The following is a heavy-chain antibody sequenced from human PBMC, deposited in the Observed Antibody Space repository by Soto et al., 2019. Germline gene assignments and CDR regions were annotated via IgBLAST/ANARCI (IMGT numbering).Heavy chain of an antibody. Sequence: SVDAVGCRRQDKGQGLEWMGGIIPIFGTANYAQKFQGRVTITADESTSTAYMELSSLRSEDTAVYYCARDLPDSSGDNWFDPWGQGTLVTVSS. V-gene: IGHV1-69*01. CDR1: SVDA. D-gene: IGHD3-22*01. CDR2: IIPIFGTA. J-gene: IGHJ5*02. CDR3: ARDLPDSSGDNWFDP.